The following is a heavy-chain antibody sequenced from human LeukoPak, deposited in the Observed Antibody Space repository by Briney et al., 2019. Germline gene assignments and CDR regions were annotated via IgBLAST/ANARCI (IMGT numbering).Heavy chain of an antibody. CDR2: ISSSSSTI. CDR3: ARREWLDYYYYMDV. J-gene: IGHJ6*03. Sequence: GGSLRLSCAASGFSFSSYSMNWVRQAPGKGLEWVSYISSSSSTIYYADSVKGRFTISRDNAKNSLYLQMNSLRAEDTAVYYCARREWLDYYYYMDVWGKRTTVTVSS. D-gene: IGHD3-3*01. CDR1: GFSFSSYS. V-gene: IGHV3-48*04.